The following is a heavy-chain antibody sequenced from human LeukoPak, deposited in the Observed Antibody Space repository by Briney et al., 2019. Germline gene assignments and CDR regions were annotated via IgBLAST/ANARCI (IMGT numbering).Heavy chain of an antibody. D-gene: IGHD6-13*01. CDR2: ISYDGSNK. V-gene: IGHV3-30*03. CDR3: ARVAAARPFYYYYMDV. CDR1: GFTFSSYG. Sequence: GGSLRLSCAASGFTFSSYGMHWVRQAPGKGLEWVAVISYDGSNKYYADSVKGRFTISRDNSKNTLYLQMNSLRAEDTAVYYCARVAAARPFYYYYMDVWGKGTTVTVSS. J-gene: IGHJ6*03.